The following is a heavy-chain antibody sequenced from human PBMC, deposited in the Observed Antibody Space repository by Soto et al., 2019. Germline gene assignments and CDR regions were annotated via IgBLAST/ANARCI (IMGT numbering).Heavy chain of an antibody. V-gene: IGHV5-51*01. CDR3: ARGYCSSTSCYFDY. CDR2: IYPGDSGT. D-gene: IGHD2-2*01. Sequence: GESLKISCKGSGYSFTNYWIDWVRQMPGKGLEWMGIIYPGDSGTRYSPSFQGQVTISVDKSISTAYLQWSSLKASDTAMYYCARGYCSSTSCYFDYWGQGTLVTVSS. J-gene: IGHJ4*02. CDR1: GYSFTNYW.